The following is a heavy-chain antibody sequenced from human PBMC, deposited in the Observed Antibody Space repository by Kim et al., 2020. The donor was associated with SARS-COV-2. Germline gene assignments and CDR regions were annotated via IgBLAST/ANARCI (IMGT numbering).Heavy chain of an antibody. Sequence: YADSVKGRFTISRDNSKNSLYLQMNSLRTEDTALYYCAKGGGEYSNGWRDWGQGTLVTVSS. V-gene: IGHV3-43*01. J-gene: IGHJ4*02. CDR3: AKGGGEYSNGWRD. D-gene: IGHD5-18*01.